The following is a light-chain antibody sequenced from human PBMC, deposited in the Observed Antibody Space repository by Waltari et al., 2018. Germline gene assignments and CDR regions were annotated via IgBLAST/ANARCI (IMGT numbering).Light chain of an antibody. Sequence: DIQLTQSPSSLSASIGDRITITCRTSQTISKFLNWYQQKRGKAPKLLISGASNLQSGVPLSFSGSGSGTDFTLTISSLQPEDFATYYCQQTYSIPCTFGQGTNLEIK. J-gene: IGKJ2*02. CDR2: GAS. V-gene: IGKV1-39*01. CDR3: QQTYSIPCT. CDR1: QTISKF.